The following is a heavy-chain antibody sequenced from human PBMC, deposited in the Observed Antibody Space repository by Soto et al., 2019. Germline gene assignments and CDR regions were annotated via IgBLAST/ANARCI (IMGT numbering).Heavy chain of an antibody. CDR1: GGSISSGDYY. CDR2: IYYSGST. CDR3: ASSSIVGATFDY. D-gene: IGHD1-26*01. V-gene: IGHV4-30-4*01. Sequence: PSETLSLTCTVSGGSISSGDYYWSWIRQPPGKGLEWIGYIYYSGSTYYNPSLKSRVTISVDTSKNQFSLKLSSVTAADTAVYYCASSSIVGATFDYWGQGTLVTVSS. J-gene: IGHJ4*02.